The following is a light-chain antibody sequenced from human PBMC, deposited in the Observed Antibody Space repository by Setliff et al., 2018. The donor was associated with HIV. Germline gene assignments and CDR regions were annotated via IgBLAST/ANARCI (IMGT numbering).Light chain of an antibody. CDR3: SSYRNSDPFYV. CDR1: SSDVGGYNF. V-gene: IGLV2-14*03. Sequence: QSALTQPASASGSPGQSITISCTGTSSDVGGYNFVSWYQQHPDKAPKVLIYDVTHRPSGVSSRFSGSKSGKTASLTISGLQAEDEADYFCSSYRNSDPFYVFGTGTKV. J-gene: IGLJ1*01. CDR2: DVT.